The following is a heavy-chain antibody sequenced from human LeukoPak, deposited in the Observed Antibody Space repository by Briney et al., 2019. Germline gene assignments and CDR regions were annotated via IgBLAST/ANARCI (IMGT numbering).Heavy chain of an antibody. D-gene: IGHD3-10*01. V-gene: IGHV4-4*07. CDR2: IYTSGST. Sequence: SETLSLTCTVSGGSISSYYWSWIRQPAGKGLEWIGRIYTSGSTNYNPSLKSRVTMSVDTSKNQFSLKLSSVTAADTAVYYCARASRLWFGELSLGWFDPWGQGTLVTVSX. CDR3: ARASRLWFGELSLGWFDP. J-gene: IGHJ5*02. CDR1: GGSISSYY.